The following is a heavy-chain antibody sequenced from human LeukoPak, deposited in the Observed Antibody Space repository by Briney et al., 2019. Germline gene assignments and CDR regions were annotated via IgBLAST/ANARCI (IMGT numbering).Heavy chain of an antibody. D-gene: IGHD4-11*01. CDR3: AKEDTVTTWGTYYYSGMDV. J-gene: IGHJ6*02. Sequence: GGSLRLSCAASGFTFSSYAMSWVRQAPGKGLEWVSAISGSGGSTYYADSVKGRFTISRDNSKNALYLQMNSLRAEDTAVYYCAKEDTVTTWGTYYYSGMDVWGQGTTVTVSS. CDR1: GFTFSSYA. CDR2: ISGSGGST. V-gene: IGHV3-23*01.